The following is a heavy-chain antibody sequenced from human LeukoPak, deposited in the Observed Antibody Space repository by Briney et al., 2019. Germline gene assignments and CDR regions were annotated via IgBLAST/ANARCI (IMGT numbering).Heavy chain of an antibody. CDR3: TTDLPTSGSYYWDAFGV. J-gene: IGHJ3*01. CDR1: GFTFSNAW. D-gene: IGHD1-26*01. V-gene: IGHV3-15*01. CDR2: IKSKTLGGSI. Sequence: GGSLRLSCAASGFTFSNAWMNWVRQSPGKGLEWVGRIKSKTLGGSIDYAAHVKDRLIISRDDSKNSLYLQMNSLRTEDTAVYYCTTDLPTSGSYYWDAFGVWGQGTIVAVSS.